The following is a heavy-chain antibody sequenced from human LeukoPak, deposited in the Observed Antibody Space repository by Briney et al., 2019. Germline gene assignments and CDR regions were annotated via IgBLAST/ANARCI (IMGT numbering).Heavy chain of an antibody. CDR2: ISSSSSYI. D-gene: IGHD6-19*01. CDR1: GFTFSSYS. CDR3: AREHSSGWYYLDY. Sequence: GGSLRLSCAASGFTFSSYSMNWVRQAPGKGLEWVSSISSSSSYIYYADSVKGRFTISRDNAKNSLYLQMNSLRAEDTAVYYCAREHSSGWYYLDYWGQGTLVTVSS. J-gene: IGHJ4*02. V-gene: IGHV3-21*01.